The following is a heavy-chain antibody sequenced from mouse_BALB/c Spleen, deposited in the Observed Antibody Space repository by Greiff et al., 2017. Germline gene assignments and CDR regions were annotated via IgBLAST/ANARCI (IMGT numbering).Heavy chain of an antibody. CDR3: TRFVYYGYWFAY. CDR2: IDPETGGT. D-gene: IGHD2-2*01. Sequence: QVQLQQSGAELVRPGASVTLSCKASGYTFTDYEMHWVKQTPVHGLEWIGAIDPETGGTAYNQKFKGKATLTADKSSSTAYMELRSLTSEDSAVYYCTRFVYYGYWFAYWGQGTLVTVSA. CDR1: GYTFTDYE. J-gene: IGHJ3*01. V-gene: IGHV1-15*01.